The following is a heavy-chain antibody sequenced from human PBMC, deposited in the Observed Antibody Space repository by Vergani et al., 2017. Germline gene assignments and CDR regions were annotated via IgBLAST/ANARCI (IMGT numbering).Heavy chain of an antibody. CDR1: GFTFSSYA. Sequence: EVQLLESGGGLVQPGGSLRLSCAASGFTFSSYAMTWVRPAPGKGLEWVSSITGSGGSTYYADSVKGRFTISRDNSKNTLYLQMNSLRVEDTAVYYCAKGGGGSSSDSWGQGTLVTVSS. D-gene: IGHD6-6*01. V-gene: IGHV3-23*01. J-gene: IGHJ5*01. CDR3: AKGGGGSSSDS. CDR2: ITGSGGST.